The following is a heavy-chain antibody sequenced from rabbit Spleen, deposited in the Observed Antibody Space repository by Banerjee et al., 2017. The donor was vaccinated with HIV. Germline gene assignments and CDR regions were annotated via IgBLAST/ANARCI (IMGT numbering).Heavy chain of an antibody. CDR3: ARETSSSFSSYGMDL. CDR2: IYAGSSGDT. J-gene: IGHJ6*01. D-gene: IGHD1-1*01. Sequence: ELKESGGRLVTPGGSLTLSCKASGIDLMSIAMSWVRQAPGKGPEWIACIYAGSSGDTYYASWAKGRFTISRTSSTTVTLQMTSLTAADTATYFCARETSSSFSSYGMDLWGPGTLVTVS. V-gene: IGHV1S45*01. CDR1: GIDLMSIAM.